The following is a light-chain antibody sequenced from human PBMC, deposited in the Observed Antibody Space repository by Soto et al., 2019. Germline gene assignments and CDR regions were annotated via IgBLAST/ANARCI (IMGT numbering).Light chain of an antibody. CDR1: QTVDSTY. CDR2: RAS. Sequence: EVVLTQSPGTLSLSPGERATLSCRASQTVDSTYLAWYQQKPGQAPRLLIYRASSSAAGVPDRLSGSGSGTDVTLTISKLDPEDFAVYYCQQYDTSPPLYTFGQGTKLEIK. CDR3: QQYDTSPPLYT. J-gene: IGKJ2*01. V-gene: IGKV3-20*01.